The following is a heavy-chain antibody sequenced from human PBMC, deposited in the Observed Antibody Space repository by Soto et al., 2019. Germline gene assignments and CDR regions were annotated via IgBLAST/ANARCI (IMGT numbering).Heavy chain of an antibody. Sequence: GGSLRLSCAASGFTFSSYSMNWVRQAPGKGLEWVSSISSSSSYIYYAGSVKGRFTISRDNAKNSLYLQMNSLRAEDTAVYYCASRAQPGGWLLPMDYYYYYMDVWGKGTTVTVSS. CDR3: ASRAQPGGWLLPMDYYYYYMDV. D-gene: IGHD3-22*01. CDR2: ISSSSSYI. CDR1: GFTFSSYS. J-gene: IGHJ6*03. V-gene: IGHV3-21*01.